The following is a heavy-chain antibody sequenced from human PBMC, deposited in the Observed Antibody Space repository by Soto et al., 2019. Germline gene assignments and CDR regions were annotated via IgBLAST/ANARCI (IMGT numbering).Heavy chain of an antibody. CDR1: GFTFSSYW. J-gene: IGHJ4*02. Sequence: GGSLRLSCAASGFTFSSYWMSWVRQAPGKGLEWVANIKQDGSEKYYVDSVKGRFTISRDNAKNSLYLQMNSLRAEDTAVYYCASLRITIFGGTLYFDYWGQGTLVTVSS. CDR2: IKQDGSEK. D-gene: IGHD3-3*01. V-gene: IGHV3-7*01. CDR3: ASLRITIFGGTLYFDY.